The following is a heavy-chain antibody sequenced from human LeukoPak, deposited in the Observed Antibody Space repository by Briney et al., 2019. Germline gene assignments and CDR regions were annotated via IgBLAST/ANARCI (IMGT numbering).Heavy chain of an antibody. CDR3: ARHAHTYYYGMDV. CDR2: IYYSGST. V-gene: IGHV4-39*01. CDR1: GGSISSSSYY. Sequence: SETLSLTCTVSGGSISSSSYYWGWIRQPPGKGLEWIGSIYYSGSTYYNPSLKSRVTISVDTSKNQFSLKLSSVTAADTAVYYCARHAHTYYYGMDVWGQGTTVTVSS. J-gene: IGHJ6*02.